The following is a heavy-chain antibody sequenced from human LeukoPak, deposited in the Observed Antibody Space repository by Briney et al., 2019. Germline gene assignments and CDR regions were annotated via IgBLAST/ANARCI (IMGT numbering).Heavy chain of an antibody. D-gene: IGHD3-22*01. Sequence: GASVKVSCKTSGYTFTDYYMHWVRQAPGQGLEWMGCIDPSSGGTKYQQRFQGRVTVTRDTSSNTAYMELSRLRFDDTAVYFCAREYYDGSGLKYAFDIWGQGTMVTVSS. V-gene: IGHV1-2*02. CDR1: GYTFTDYY. CDR2: IDPSSGGT. CDR3: AREYYDGSGLKYAFDI. J-gene: IGHJ3*02.